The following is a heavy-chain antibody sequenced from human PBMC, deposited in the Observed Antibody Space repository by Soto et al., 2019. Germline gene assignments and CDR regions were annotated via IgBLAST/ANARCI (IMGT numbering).Heavy chain of an antibody. D-gene: IGHD4-4*01. CDR2: IFSNDEK. J-gene: IGHJ5*02. CDR1: GFSLIKATMG. CDR3: ARMLFETTGPGRYLWFDI. V-gene: IGHV2-26*01. Sequence: ESGLTRVNPREALALTCTVCGFSLIKATMGVSWIRQPPGKALEWLAHIFSNDEKSDSTSPESRPTTSQDTSKSQVVLSMANMDPVDTDTYFCARMLFETTGPGRYLWFDIWGQGTRVTVSS.